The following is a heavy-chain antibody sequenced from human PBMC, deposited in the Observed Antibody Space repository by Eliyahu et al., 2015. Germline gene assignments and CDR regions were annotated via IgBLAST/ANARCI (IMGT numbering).Heavy chain of an antibody. CDR1: GFSLSTSGVG. D-gene: IGHD6-13*01. CDR2: IYWNDDK. CDR3: ALSSSSWSGGWFDP. Sequence: QITLKESGPTLVKPTQTLTLTCTFSGFSLSTSGVGVGWIRQPPGKALEWLALIYWNDDKRYSPSLKSRLTITKDTSKNQVVLTMTNMDPVDTATYYCALSSSSWSGGWFDPWGQGTLVTVSS. J-gene: IGHJ5*02. V-gene: IGHV2-5*01.